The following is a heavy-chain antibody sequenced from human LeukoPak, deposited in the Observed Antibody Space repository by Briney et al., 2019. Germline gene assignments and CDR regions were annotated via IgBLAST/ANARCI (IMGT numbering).Heavy chain of an antibody. Sequence: ASVKVSCKASGYTFTNYGISWVRQAPGQGLEWMGWISAYNGNTKYTQKLQGRVTMTSDTSTSTAYMELGSLRSDDTAVYYCARIYGLYYYMDVWGKGTTVTVSS. CDR3: ARIYGLYYYMDV. D-gene: IGHD2/OR15-2a*01. CDR1: GYTFTNYG. V-gene: IGHV1-18*01. J-gene: IGHJ6*03. CDR2: ISAYNGNT.